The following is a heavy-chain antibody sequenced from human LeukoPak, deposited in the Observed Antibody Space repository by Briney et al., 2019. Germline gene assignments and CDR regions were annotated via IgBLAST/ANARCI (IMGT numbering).Heavy chain of an antibody. V-gene: IGHV4-39*01. D-gene: IGHD5-18*01. CDR3: RGYTSGYLGGDY. CDR2: IYYSGSP. Sequence: SETLSLTCTVSGGSISSSNYYWGWVRQPPGKGLEWIGSIYYSGSPYYNPSLKSRVTISVDTSQNRFSLKLSSVTAADTAVYYCRGYTSGYLGGDYWGQGALVTVSS. J-gene: IGHJ4*02. CDR1: GGSISSSNYY.